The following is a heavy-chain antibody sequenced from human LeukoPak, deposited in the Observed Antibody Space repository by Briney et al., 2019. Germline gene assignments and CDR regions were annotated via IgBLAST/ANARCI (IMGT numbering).Heavy chain of an antibody. CDR2: ISSSSSYI. CDR1: GFTFSSYS. J-gene: IGHJ4*02. V-gene: IGHV3-21*01. CDR3: ARDRRAVAGTFDY. Sequence: PGGSLRLSCAASGFTFSSYSMNWVRQAPGKGLEWVSSISSSSSYIYYADSVKGRFPISRDNAKHSLYLQMNSLTAEDTAVYYCARDRRAVAGTFDYWGQGTLVTVSS. D-gene: IGHD6-19*01.